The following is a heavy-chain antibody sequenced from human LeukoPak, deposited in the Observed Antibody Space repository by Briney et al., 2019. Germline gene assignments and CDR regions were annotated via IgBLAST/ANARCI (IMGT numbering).Heavy chain of an antibody. CDR3: AREPHSSGWYRDAFDI. CDR1: GGSISSYY. Sequence: SETLSLTCTVSGGSISSYYWSWIRQPAGKGLEWIGRIYTSGSTNYNPPLISRVTMSVDTSKNQSSLKLGSVTAADTAVYYCAREPHSSGWYRDAFDIWGQGTMVTVSS. J-gene: IGHJ3*02. CDR2: IYTSGST. D-gene: IGHD6-19*01. V-gene: IGHV4-4*07.